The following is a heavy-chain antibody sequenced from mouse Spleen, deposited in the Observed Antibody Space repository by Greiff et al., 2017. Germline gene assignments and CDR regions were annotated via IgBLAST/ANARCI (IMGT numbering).Heavy chain of an antibody. CDR2: ISDGGSYT. J-gene: IGHJ4*01. CDR3: ARGGLPYYAMDY. Sequence: EVQRVESGGGLVKPGGSLKLSCAASGFTFSDYYMYWVRQTPEKRLEWVATISDGGSYTYYPDSVKGRFTISRDNAKNNLYLQMSSLKSEDTAMYYCARGGLPYYAMDYWGQGTSVTVSS. CDR1: GFTFSDYY. D-gene: IGHD2-2*01. V-gene: IGHV5-4*02.